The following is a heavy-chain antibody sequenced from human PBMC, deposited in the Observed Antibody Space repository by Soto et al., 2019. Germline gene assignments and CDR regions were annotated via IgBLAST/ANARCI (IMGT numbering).Heavy chain of an antibody. CDR1: GYSIKSGFY. CDR3: TRGAGAPWVRFDS. Sequence: PSDTQSLTCAVSGYSIKSGFYWGWVSQSPGKGLEWIGSISYSAKTFYNPSLESRFSIAVDTSKNHFSLRLTSVTAADTALYYCTRGAGAPWVRFDSWGLGTLVTVSS. V-gene: IGHV4-38-2*01. CDR2: ISYSAKT. D-gene: IGHD3-22*01. J-gene: IGHJ4*02.